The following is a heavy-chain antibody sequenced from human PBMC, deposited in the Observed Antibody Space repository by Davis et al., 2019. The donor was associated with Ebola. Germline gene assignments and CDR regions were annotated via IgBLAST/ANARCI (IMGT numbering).Heavy chain of an antibody. D-gene: IGHD6-19*01. Sequence: ASVQVSCKASGYTFTSYGTICVRQPPGHGAEWMGWISAYNGNTNDAQKLQGRVTMTTDTSTSTAYMELRSLRSDDTAVYYCERGYGSGWYSYWGQGTLVTVSP. CDR3: ERGYGSGWYSY. V-gene: IGHV1-18*04. J-gene: IGHJ4*02. CDR1: GYTFTSYG. CDR2: ISAYNGNT.